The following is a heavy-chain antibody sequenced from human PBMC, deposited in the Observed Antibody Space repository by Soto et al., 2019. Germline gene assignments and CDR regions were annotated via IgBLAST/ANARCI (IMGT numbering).Heavy chain of an antibody. V-gene: IGHV3-30*03. D-gene: IGHD5-18*01. CDR1: GFAFSSYG. CDR3: VSDRGYGHASVPYS. J-gene: IGHJ4*02. Sequence: QAQLVESGGGVVQPGRSLRLSCAASGFAFSSYGMHWVRQAPGTGLEWVAVISYDGSRQHYADSVKGRFTISRDNSKNMMLLQMSSLRAEDTAVYYCVSDRGYGHASVPYSWGQGTLVSVSS. CDR2: ISYDGSRQ.